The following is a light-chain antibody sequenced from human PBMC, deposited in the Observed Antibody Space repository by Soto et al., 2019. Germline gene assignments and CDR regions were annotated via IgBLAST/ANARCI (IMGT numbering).Light chain of an antibody. CDR3: ISYTGSSTSYV. V-gene: IGLV2-14*01. Sequence: QDALTQPASVFGSPGQSITISCSRTRSDIGSYNYVAWYQQFPGKTPKILIYGVSNRPSGVSSRFSGSKSGNTASLTISGLQAEDEADYYCISYTGSSTSYVFGSGTKLTV. CDR2: GVS. J-gene: IGLJ1*01. CDR1: RSDIGSYNY.